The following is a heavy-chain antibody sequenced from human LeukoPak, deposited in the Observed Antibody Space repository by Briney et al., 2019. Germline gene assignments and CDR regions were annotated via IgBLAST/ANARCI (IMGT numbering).Heavy chain of an antibody. Sequence: SETLSLTCAVPGGSISSGGYSWSWIRQPPGKGLEWIGYIYHSGSTYYNPSLKSRVTISVDRSKNQFSLKLSSVTAADTAVYYCARGYFDLWGRGTLVTVSS. CDR3: ARGYFDL. J-gene: IGHJ2*01. V-gene: IGHV4-30-2*01. CDR2: IYHSGST. CDR1: GGSISSGGYS.